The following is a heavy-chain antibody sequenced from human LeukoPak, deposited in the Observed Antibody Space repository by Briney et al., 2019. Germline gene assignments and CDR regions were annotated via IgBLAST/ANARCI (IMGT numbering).Heavy chain of an antibody. J-gene: IGHJ4*02. CDR1: GFTFSSYA. Sequence: GRSLRLSCAASGFTFSSYAMHWVRQAPGKGLEWVAVISYDGSNKYYADSVKGRFTISRDNSKNTLYLQMNSLRAEGTAVYYCARITVTTQPRDYWGQGTLVTVSS. V-gene: IGHV3-30*04. D-gene: IGHD4-17*01. CDR2: ISYDGSNK. CDR3: ARITVTTQPRDY.